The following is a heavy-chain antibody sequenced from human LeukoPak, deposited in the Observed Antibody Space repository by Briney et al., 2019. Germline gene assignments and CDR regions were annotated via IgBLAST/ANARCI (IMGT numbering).Heavy chain of an antibody. D-gene: IGHD3-22*01. CDR3: AKEIWHPRQDSSGYFDY. Sequence: GGSLRLSCAASGFTFSSYAMSWVRQAPGKGLEWVSAISGSGGSTYYADSVKGRFTISRDNSKNMLYLQMNSLRAEDTAVYYCAKEIWHPRQDSSGYFDYWGQGTLVTVSS. J-gene: IGHJ4*02. V-gene: IGHV3-23*01. CDR1: GFTFSSYA. CDR2: ISGSGGST.